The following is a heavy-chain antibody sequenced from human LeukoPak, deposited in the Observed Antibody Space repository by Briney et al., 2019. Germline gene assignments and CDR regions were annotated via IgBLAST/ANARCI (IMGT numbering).Heavy chain of an antibody. CDR1: GFTFSSYA. CDR3: EGTYYYDSSDDY. CDR2: ISGSGTST. J-gene: IGHJ4*02. Sequence: GGSLRLSCAASGFTFSSYAISWVRQAPGEGLEWGLAISGSGTSTYYADSVKGRFTISRDNSKNTLYLQMNSLRAEDTAVYYCEGTYYYDSSDDYWGQGTLVSVSS. V-gene: IGHV3-23*01. D-gene: IGHD3-22*01.